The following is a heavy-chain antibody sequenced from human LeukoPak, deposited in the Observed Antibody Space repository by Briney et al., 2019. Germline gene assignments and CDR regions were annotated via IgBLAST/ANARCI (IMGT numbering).Heavy chain of an antibody. J-gene: IGHJ4*02. D-gene: IGHD6-6*01. CDR2: INPNSGGT. Sequence: ASVKVSCKASGYTFTGYYMHWARQAPGQGLEWMGWINPNSGGTQYAQKFQDRVTMTRDTSISTVYMELSRLTSDDTAMYYCARDPAGSIAAPEDYWGQGTLVTVSS. V-gene: IGHV1-2*02. CDR1: GYTFTGYY. CDR3: ARDPAGSIAAPEDY.